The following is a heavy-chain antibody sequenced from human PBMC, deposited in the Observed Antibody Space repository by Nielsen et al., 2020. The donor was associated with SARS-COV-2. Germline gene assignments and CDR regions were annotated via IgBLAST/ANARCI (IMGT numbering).Heavy chain of an antibody. CDR2: IYHSGST. Sequence: SETLSLTCTVSGYSISSGYYWGWIRQPPGKGLEWIGSIYHSGSTYYNPSLKSRVTISVDTSKNQFSLKLSSVTAADTAVYYCARGEVGSSWPFDYWGQGTLVTVSS. D-gene: IGHD6-13*01. CDR1: GYSISSGYY. V-gene: IGHV4-38-2*02. J-gene: IGHJ4*02. CDR3: ARGEVGSSWPFDY.